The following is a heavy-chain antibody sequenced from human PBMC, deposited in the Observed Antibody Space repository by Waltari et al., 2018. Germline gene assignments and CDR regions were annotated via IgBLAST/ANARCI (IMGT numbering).Heavy chain of an antibody. CDR2: MNPNSGNT. CDR3: ARVDSSSWYDHYYYYYYMDV. D-gene: IGHD6-13*01. CDR1: GYTFTSYD. Sequence: QVQLVQSGAEVKKPGASVKVSCKASGYTFTSYDINWVRQATGQGLEWMGWMNPNSGNTGYEQKFQGRVTMTRNTAISTAYMELSSLRSEDTAVYYCARVDSSSWYDHYYYYYYMDVWGKGTTVTVSS. J-gene: IGHJ6*03. V-gene: IGHV1-8*01.